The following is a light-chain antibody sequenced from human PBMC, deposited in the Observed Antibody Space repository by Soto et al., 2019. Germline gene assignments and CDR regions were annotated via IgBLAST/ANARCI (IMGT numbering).Light chain of an antibody. V-gene: IGKV3-15*01. Sequence: EIVMTQSPATLSASPGERATLSCRASQSIGSDLAWYQQKPGQGPRLLIYYASTRATGIPAKFSGSGSGTDFSLTISSLQSVDSALYYCQQYNDWPRTFGQGTKVE. CDR1: QSIGSD. CDR2: YAS. J-gene: IGKJ1*01. CDR3: QQYNDWPRT.